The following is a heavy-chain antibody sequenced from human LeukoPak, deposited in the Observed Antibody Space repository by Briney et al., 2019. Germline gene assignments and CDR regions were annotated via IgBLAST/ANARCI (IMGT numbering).Heavy chain of an antibody. CDR1: GGTFSSYA. CDR2: IIPIFGTA. Sequence: SVKVSCKASGGTFSSYAISWVRQAPGQGLEWMGGIIPIFGTANYAQKFQGRVTITTDESTSTAYMELSSLRSEDTAVYYCARSPAEYSSSYFDYWAREPWSPSPQ. CDR3: ARSPAEYSSSYFDY. J-gene: IGHJ4*02. V-gene: IGHV1-69*05. D-gene: IGHD6-6*01.